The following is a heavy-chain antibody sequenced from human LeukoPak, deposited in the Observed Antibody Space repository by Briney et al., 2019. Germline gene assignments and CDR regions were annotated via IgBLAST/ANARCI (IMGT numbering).Heavy chain of an antibody. CDR1: GGTFSSYA. V-gene: IGHV1-69*05. CDR2: IIPIFGTA. D-gene: IGHD5-12*01. CDR3: ARDPQPTRYSGYQLYDY. J-gene: IGHJ4*02. Sequence: GASVKVSCKASGGTFSSYAISWVRQAPGQGLEWMGGIIPIFGTANYAQKFQGRVTMTRGTSTSTVYMELSSLRSEDTAVYYCARDPQPTRYSGYQLYDYWGQGTLVTVSS.